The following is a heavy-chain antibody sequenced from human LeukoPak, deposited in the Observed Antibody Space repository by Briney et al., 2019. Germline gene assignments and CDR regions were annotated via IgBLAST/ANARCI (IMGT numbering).Heavy chain of an antibody. CDR3: ARALDIVATIGGNWFDP. CDR1: GFTFTNYY. J-gene: IGHJ5*02. V-gene: IGHV1-69*13. D-gene: IGHD5-12*01. Sequence: GASVKVSCKASGFTFTNYYMHWVRQAPGQGLEWMGGIIPIFGTANYAQKFQGRVTITADESTSTAYMELSSLRSEDTAVYYCARALDIVATIGGNWFDPWGQGTLVTVSS. CDR2: IIPIFGTA.